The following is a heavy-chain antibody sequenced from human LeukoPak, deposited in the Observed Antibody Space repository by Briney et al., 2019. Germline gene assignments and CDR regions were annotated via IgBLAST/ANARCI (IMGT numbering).Heavy chain of an antibody. D-gene: IGHD3-16*01. J-gene: IGHJ3*02. CDR2: VYNSGNT. Sequence: PAETLSLTCAVSGVSLSSYYRTWIRQPPGTGLEWIGYVYNSGNTNYNPSLRSRVTISVEASTNQFSLKLSSVTAADTAVYYCARRNVLTEGEAFDIWGQGTLVTVSS. CDR3: ARRNVLTEGEAFDI. CDR1: GVSLSSYY. V-gene: IGHV4-59*08.